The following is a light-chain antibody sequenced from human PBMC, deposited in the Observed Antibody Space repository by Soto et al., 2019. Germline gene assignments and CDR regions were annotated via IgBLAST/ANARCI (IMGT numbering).Light chain of an antibody. J-gene: IGKJ4*01. CDR2: DAS. CDR3: QQRSSWPLT. Sequence: EIVLTQSPATLSLSPGERATLSCRASRGIDTYLAWYQQKRGQAPRLLIYDASNRTTGIPARFSGGGSGTDFTLSISSLETDDFAVYYSQQRSSWPLTFGGGTKVDIK. CDR1: RGIDTY. V-gene: IGKV3-11*01.